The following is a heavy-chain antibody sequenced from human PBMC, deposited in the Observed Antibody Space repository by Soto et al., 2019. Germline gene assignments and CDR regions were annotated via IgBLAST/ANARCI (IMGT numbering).Heavy chain of an antibody. V-gene: IGHV1-2*02. CDR2: INPNSGGT. CDR3: AGDGGTLMEYFQH. J-gene: IGHJ1*01. CDR1: GYTFTGYY. D-gene: IGHD3-16*01. Sequence: ASVKVSCKASGYTFTGYYMHWVRQTPGQGLEWMGWINPNSGGTNYAQNFQGRVTMTRDTSISTAYMELSRLRSDDTAVYYCAGDGGTLMEYFQHWGQGTLVTVSS.